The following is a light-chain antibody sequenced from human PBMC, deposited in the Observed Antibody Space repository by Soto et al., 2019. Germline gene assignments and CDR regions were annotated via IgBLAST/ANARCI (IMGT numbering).Light chain of an antibody. V-gene: IGKV1-5*03. J-gene: IGKJ1*01. CDR3: QQYNNYPWT. Sequence: DIQMTQSPSTLSASVGDRVTITCRASQSISSWLAWYQQKPGKAPKLLIYKASSLESGVPSRFSGRGSGTEFTLTISSLKPDDFASYYCQQYNNYPWTFGKGTKVEIK. CDR1: QSISSW. CDR2: KAS.